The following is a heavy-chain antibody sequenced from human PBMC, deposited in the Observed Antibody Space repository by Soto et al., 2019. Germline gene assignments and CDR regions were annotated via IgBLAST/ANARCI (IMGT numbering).Heavy chain of an antibody. CDR1: GGTFGSYV. V-gene: IGHV1-69*12. CDR3: ARIGTLDWIDDY. CDR2: IIPMYGTT. J-gene: IGHJ4*02. D-gene: IGHD1-1*01. Sequence: QVQLVQSGAEVKKPGSSVKVSCKASGGTFGSYVTSWVRQAPGQGLEWLGGIIPMYGTTYYAQTFQGRVTISADASTSTAFMELSSLRSEDTAVYYCARIGTLDWIDDYWGQGTLVTVSS.